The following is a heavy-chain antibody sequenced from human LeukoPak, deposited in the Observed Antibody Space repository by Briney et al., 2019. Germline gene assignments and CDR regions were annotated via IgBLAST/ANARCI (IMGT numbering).Heavy chain of an antibody. D-gene: IGHD1-26*01. CDR2: VNSDGTST. Sequence: GGSLRLSCAASGFTFSSYWMHWVRQAPGKGLVWVSRVNSDGTSTSYADSVKGRFTISRDNAKNTLYLQMNSLRAEDTAVYYCTTSSGTYRFDPWGQGTLVTVSS. V-gene: IGHV3-74*01. CDR1: GFTFSSYW. CDR3: TTSSGTYRFDP. J-gene: IGHJ5*02.